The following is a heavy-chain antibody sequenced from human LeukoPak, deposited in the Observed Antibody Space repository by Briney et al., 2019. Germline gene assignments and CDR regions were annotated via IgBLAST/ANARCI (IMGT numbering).Heavy chain of an antibody. CDR1: GGSFSGYY. CDR3: ARVSITMVRGVILYYFDY. J-gene: IGHJ4*02. Sequence: SETLSLTCAVYGGSFSGYYWSWIRQPPGKGLEWIGEINHSGSTNYNPSLKSRVTISVDTSKNQFSLKLSSVTAADTAVYYCARVSITMVRGVILYYFDYWGQGTLVTVSS. V-gene: IGHV4-34*01. D-gene: IGHD3-10*01. CDR2: INHSGST.